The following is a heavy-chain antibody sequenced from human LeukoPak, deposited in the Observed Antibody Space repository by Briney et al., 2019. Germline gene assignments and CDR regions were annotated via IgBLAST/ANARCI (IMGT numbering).Heavy chain of an antibody. CDR3: ARDSSEWELRGGNRFDP. V-gene: IGHV1-18*01. D-gene: IGHD1-26*01. CDR1: NYSFTTFG. Sequence: ASVKVSCKASNYSFTTFGISWVRQSPGQGLEWMGWFSTNNGHTNYVQKYQGRVTMTTDTSTRTAYMELRNLRSDDTAVYYCARDSSEWELRGGNRFDPWGQGTLVTVSS. J-gene: IGHJ5*02. CDR2: FSTNNGHT.